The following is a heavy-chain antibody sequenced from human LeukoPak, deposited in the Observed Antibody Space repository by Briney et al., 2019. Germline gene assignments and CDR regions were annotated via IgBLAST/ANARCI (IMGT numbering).Heavy chain of an antibody. Sequence: GGSLTLSCAASRFNFRTKWLRWVRQPPGKGREGVDNLNEDGSEKYYVDSLKGRFTITRDNDENSLYLHMNSLRAEDTAVYSCARGGAGYYFDSWGQGTLLTVPS. V-gene: IGHV3-7*01. D-gene: IGHD6-19*01. CDR1: RFNFRTKW. J-gene: IGHJ4*02. CDR3: ARGGAGYYFDS. CDR2: LNEDGSEK.